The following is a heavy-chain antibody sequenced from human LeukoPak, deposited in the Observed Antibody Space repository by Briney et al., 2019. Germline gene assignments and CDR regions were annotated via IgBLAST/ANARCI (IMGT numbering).Heavy chain of an antibody. J-gene: IGHJ4*02. CDR1: GFTFSSYA. CDR2: ISGSGGST. CDR3: AKMASWVVRGENRQFDY. V-gene: IGHV3-23*01. D-gene: IGHD3-10*01. Sequence: PGGSLRLSCAASGFTFSSYAMSWVRQAPGKGLEWVSAISGSGGSTYYADSVKGRFTISRDNSKNTLYLQMNSLRAEDTAVYYCAKMASWVVRGENRQFDYWGQGTLVTVSS.